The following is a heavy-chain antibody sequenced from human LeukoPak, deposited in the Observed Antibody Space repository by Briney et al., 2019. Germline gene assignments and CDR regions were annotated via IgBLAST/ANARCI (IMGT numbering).Heavy chain of an antibody. Sequence: SVKVSCKASGGSFSTYAISWVRRAPGQGLEWMGGITPMFGTPNYAQNFQGRVTITADESTSTAYMELTSLRSEDTAVYYCVRDGSYYDSSGYYYLYWGQGTLVTVSS. D-gene: IGHD3-22*01. CDR2: ITPMFGTP. V-gene: IGHV1-69*13. CDR3: VRDGSYYDSSGYYYLY. J-gene: IGHJ4*02. CDR1: GGSFSTYA.